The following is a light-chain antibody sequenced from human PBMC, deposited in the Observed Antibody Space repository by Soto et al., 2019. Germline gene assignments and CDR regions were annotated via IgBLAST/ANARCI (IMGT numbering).Light chain of an antibody. Sequence: EIVLTQSPATLSLSPGERATLSCRASQGVTRDLAWYQQKPGQAPRLLIYDASNRATGIPARFSGSGSGTDFTLTISSLQPEDFSVYYCQQRSNWPLITFGQGTRLEIK. CDR2: DAS. V-gene: IGKV3-11*01. CDR1: QGVTRD. CDR3: QQRSNWPLIT. J-gene: IGKJ5*01.